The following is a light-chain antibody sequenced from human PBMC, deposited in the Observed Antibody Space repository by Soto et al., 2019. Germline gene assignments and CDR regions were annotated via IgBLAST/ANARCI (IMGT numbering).Light chain of an antibody. CDR1: SSDVGDYNY. CDR2: EVS. J-gene: IGLJ3*02. CDR3: SSYAGSNNWV. V-gene: IGLV2-8*01. Sequence: QAVVTQPPSASGSPGQSVTISCTGTSSDVGDYNYVSWYQQHPGKAPKLMIYEVSERPSGVPDRISGSKSGNTASLTVSGLQAEDEADYYCSSYAGSNNWVFGGGTKVTVL.